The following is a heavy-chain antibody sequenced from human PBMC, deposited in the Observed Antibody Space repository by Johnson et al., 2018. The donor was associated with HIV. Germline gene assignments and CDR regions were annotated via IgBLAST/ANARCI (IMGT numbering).Heavy chain of an antibody. Sequence: MQLVESGGGLVQPGGSLRLSCAASRFTFTYYDMHSVRQPIGEGLEWVSGIGTAGDTNYPGSVKGRFTVSRENAKNSLYVQMCSLRAEDTAVYYCARAPRAFCDGDCYTNAFGIWGQGTMVTVSS. D-gene: IGHD2-21*02. V-gene: IGHV3-13*01. CDR1: RFTFTYYD. CDR2: IGTAGDT. J-gene: IGHJ3*02. CDR3: ARAPRAFCDGDCYTNAFGI.